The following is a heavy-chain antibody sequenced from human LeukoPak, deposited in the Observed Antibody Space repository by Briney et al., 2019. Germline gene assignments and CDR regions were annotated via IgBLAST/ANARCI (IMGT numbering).Heavy chain of an antibody. CDR3: AKVRTTCSSTSCHEGFED. CDR2: ISGTGTRT. D-gene: IGHD2-2*01. CDR1: GFIYTSYV. V-gene: IGHV3-23*01. Sequence: GGSLRLSCAASGFIYTSYVMNWVRQAPGKGLEWVSDISGTGTRTYYAESVKGRFTISRDNSRNTLYLQMNSLRAEDTAVYHCAKVRTTCSSTSCHEGFEDWGQGTLVTVSS. J-gene: IGHJ4*02.